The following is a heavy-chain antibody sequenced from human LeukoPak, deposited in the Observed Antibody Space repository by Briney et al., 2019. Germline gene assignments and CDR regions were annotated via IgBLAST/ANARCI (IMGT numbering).Heavy chain of an antibody. V-gene: IGHV4-59*11. CDR3: ARASFGYYSAEYFHH. CDR1: GGSISSHY. Sequence: SETLSLTCTVSGGSISSHYWSWIRQPPGMGLEWIAYIYSSGTTNYNPSLKSRVTISVDTSKNQFSLKLNSVTAADTAVYYCARASFGYYSAEYFHHWGQGTLVTVPS. J-gene: IGHJ1*01. CDR2: IYSSGTT. D-gene: IGHD3-22*01.